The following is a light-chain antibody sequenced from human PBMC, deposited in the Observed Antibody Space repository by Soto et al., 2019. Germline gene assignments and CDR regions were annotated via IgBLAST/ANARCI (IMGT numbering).Light chain of an antibody. CDR1: QSVGSN. J-gene: IGKJ5*01. V-gene: IGKV3-15*01. CDR2: AAS. CDR3: QQYNNWS. Sequence: EVVMTQSPATLSVPPGQTATLCCRASQSVGSNLAWYQQKPGQATRLLIYAASTRATRIPARFSGSGSGTELTLTISSLQSEDFAVYYCQQYNNWSLGKGKRLEIK.